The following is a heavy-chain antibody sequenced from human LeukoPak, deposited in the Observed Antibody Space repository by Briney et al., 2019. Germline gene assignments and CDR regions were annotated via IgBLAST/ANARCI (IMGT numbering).Heavy chain of an antibody. D-gene: IGHD5-18*01. CDR1: GGSFSGYY. CDR2: INHSGST. V-gene: IGHV4-34*01. CDR3: ARVEDTAMGSPSDY. J-gene: IGHJ4*02. Sequence: PSETLSLTCAVYGGSFSGYYWSWIRQPPGKGLEWIGEINHSGSTNYNPSLKSRVTISVDTSKNQFSLKLSSVTAADTAVYYCARVEDTAMGSPSDYWGQGTLVTVSS.